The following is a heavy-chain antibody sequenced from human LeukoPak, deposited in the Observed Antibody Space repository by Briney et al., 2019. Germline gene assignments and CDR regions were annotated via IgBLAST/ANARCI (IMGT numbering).Heavy chain of an antibody. D-gene: IGHD3-22*01. Sequence: GGSLRLSCTASGFTFSSYAMSWVRQAPEKGLEWVSAISGSGGSTYYADSVKGRFTISRDNSKNTLYLQMNSLRAEDTAVYYCAKISLAYYDSSGYYGWFDPWGQGTLVTVSS. CDR1: GFTFSSYA. CDR2: ISGSGGST. V-gene: IGHV3-23*01. J-gene: IGHJ5*02. CDR3: AKISLAYYDSSGYYGWFDP.